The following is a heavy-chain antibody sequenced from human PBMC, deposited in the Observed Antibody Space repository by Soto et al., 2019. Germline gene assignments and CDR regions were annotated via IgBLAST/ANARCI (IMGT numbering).Heavy chain of an antibody. Sequence: QVQLVESGGGVVQPGTSLRLSCAASGFTFSGHGMHWVRQAPGKGLEWMAVIWCDGSKKYSGDSVKGRFTISRDNTKNSLFLQMTSLRVEDTAVYYCARGRGGDYGGNSGYSDYWGQGTLVTVSS. CDR2: IWCDGSKK. CDR3: ARGRGGDYGGNSGYSDY. D-gene: IGHD4-17*01. J-gene: IGHJ4*02. CDR1: GFTFSGHG. V-gene: IGHV3-33*01.